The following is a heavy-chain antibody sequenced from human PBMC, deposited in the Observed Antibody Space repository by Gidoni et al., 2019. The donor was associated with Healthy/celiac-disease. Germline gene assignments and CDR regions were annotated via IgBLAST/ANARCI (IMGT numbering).Heavy chain of an antibody. V-gene: IGHV4-39*01. Sequence: QLQLQASGPGLVKPSEPLSLTCTVSGGSISSSSYYWGWIRQPPGKGLEWIGSIYYSGSTYYNPSLKSRVTISVDTSKNQFSLKLSSVTAADTAVYYCARGFVSGFGELYWNYYGMDVWGQGTTVTVSS. CDR3: ARGFVSGFGELYWNYYGMDV. CDR2: IYYSGST. CDR1: GGSISSSSYY. D-gene: IGHD3-10*01. J-gene: IGHJ6*02.